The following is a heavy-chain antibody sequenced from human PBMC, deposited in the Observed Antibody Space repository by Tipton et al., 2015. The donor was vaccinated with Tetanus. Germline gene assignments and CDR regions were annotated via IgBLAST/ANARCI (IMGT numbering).Heavy chain of an antibody. V-gene: IGHV4-39*07. Sequence: TLSLTCTVSGGSISSSSYYWGWIRQPPGKGLEWIGSIYYSGSTYYNPSLKSRVTISVDTSKNQFSLKLSSVTAADTAVYYCARSDMVRGANWFDPWGQGTLVTVSS. CDR1: GGSISSSSYY. CDR2: IYYSGST. J-gene: IGHJ5*02. D-gene: IGHD3-10*01. CDR3: ARSDMVRGANWFDP.